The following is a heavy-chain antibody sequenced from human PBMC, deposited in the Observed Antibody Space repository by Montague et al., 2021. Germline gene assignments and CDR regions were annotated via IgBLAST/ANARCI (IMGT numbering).Heavy chain of an antibody. CDR2: ISWNSGSI. CDR3: AKDVGIVVVQSRHFDY. Sequence: SLRLSCAASGFTFDDYAMHWVRQTPGKGLEWVSGISWNSGSIGYADSVKGRFTISRDNAKNSLYLQMNSLRAEDTALYYCAKDVGIVVVQSRHFDYWGQGTLVTVSS. J-gene: IGHJ4*02. V-gene: IGHV3-9*01. D-gene: IGHD2-2*01. CDR1: GFTFDDYA.